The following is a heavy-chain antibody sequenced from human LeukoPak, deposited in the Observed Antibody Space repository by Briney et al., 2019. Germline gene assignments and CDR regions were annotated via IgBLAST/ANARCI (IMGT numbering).Heavy chain of an antibody. CDR2: IYYSGST. D-gene: IGHD3-22*01. CDR3: ARRQYYDSSGYWYYFDY. V-gene: IGHV4-59*08. CDR1: GGSISSYY. J-gene: IGHJ4*02. Sequence: SETLSLTCTVSGGSISSYYWSWFRQAPGQGLEWIGQIYYSGSTNYNPSLQSRVIISVDTSKNQFSLKLRSVTAADTAVYYCARRQYYDSSGYWYYFDYWGQGTLVTVSP.